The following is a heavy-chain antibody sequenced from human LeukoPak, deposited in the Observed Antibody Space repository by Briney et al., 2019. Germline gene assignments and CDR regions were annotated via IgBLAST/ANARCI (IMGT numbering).Heavy chain of an antibody. V-gene: IGHV3-74*01. J-gene: IGHJ4*02. CDR3: AREGSYYYYDTSGYYCGLFDY. CDR1: GFTFSSYW. CDR2: INSDGSST. Sequence: GGSLRLSCAASGFTFSSYWMHWVRQAPGKGLVWVSRINSDGSSTSYADSVKGRFTISRDNAKNTLYLQMNSLRAEDTAVYYCAREGSYYYYDTSGYYCGLFDYWGQGTLVTVSS. D-gene: IGHD3-22*01.